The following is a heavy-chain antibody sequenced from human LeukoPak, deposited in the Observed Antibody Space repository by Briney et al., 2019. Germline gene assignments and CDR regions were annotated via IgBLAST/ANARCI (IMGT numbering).Heavy chain of an antibody. CDR1: GGSISSYY. Sequence: PSETLSLTCTVSGGSISSYYWSWIRQPPGKGLEWIGYIYYSGSTNYNPSLKSRVTISVDTSKNQFSLKLSSVTAADTAVYYCAGTRITMVRGVIILGTIDYWGQGTLVTVSS. CDR3: AGTRITMVRGVIILGTIDY. J-gene: IGHJ4*02. V-gene: IGHV4-59*08. CDR2: IYYSGST. D-gene: IGHD3-10*01.